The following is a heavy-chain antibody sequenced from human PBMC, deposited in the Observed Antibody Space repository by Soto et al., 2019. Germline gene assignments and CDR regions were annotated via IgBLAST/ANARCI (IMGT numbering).Heavy chain of an antibody. J-gene: IGHJ4*02. Sequence: ASVEVCCKASGDTFTSYGISWVRQAPGQGLEWMGWISAYNGNTNYAQKLQGRVTMTTDTSTSTAYMELRSLRSDDTAVYYCARDQGGDGYNPFEYWGQGTLVTVSS. V-gene: IGHV1-18*01. D-gene: IGHD3-16*01. CDR1: GDTFTSYG. CDR2: ISAYNGNT. CDR3: ARDQGGDGYNPFEY.